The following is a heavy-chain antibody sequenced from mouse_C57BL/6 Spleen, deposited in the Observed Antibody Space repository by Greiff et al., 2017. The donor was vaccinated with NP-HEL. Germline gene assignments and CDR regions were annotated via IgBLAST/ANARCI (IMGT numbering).Heavy chain of an antibody. CDR3: ARERLRSYWDY. J-gene: IGHJ2*01. CDR1: GYTFTSYW. Sequence: QVQLQQPGAELVKPGASVKMSCKASGYTFTSYWITWVKQRPGQGLEWIGDIYPGSGSTNYNEKFKSKATLTVDTSSSTAYMQLSSLTSEEAAVYYCARERLRSYWDYWGQGTTLTVSS. CDR2: IYPGSGST. D-gene: IGHD2-4*01. V-gene: IGHV1-55*01.